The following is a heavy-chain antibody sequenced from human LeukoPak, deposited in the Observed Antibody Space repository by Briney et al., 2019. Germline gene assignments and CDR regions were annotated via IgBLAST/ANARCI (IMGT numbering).Heavy chain of an antibody. V-gene: IGHV3-33*01. D-gene: IGHD7-27*01. CDR2: IWYDGSNK. J-gene: IGHJ4*02. CDR3: GRGGSSNWGSDY. Sequence: GRSLRLSCTASGFTFRNYGMNWVRQAPGKGLEWVAGIWYDGSNKDYVDSVKGRFTISRDNSKNTLYLEMNSLTVGDTAVYAKGRGGSSNWGSDYWGQGTQVTVSS. CDR1: GFTFRNYG.